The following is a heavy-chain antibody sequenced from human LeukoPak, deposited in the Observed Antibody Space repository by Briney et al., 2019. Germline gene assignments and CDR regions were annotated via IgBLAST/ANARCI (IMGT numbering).Heavy chain of an antibody. CDR1: GFTFSNYA. D-gene: IGHD6-6*01. CDR3: AKGSPFIAATYYFDY. CDR2: IGGNVGST. J-gene: IGHJ4*02. V-gene: IGHV3-23*01. Sequence: GGSLRLSCAASGFTFSNYAMSWVRQAPGKGLEWVSGIGGNVGSTYYADSVKGRFTISRDNSKNTLYLQMNSPRDEDTAVYYCAKGSPFIAATYYFDYWGQGTLVTVSS.